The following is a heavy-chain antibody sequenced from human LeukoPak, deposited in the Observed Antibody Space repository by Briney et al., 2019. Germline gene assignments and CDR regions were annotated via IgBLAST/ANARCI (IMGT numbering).Heavy chain of an antibody. CDR3: AKASFGYSGYDPLDFDY. D-gene: IGHD5-12*01. J-gene: IGHJ4*02. CDR1: GFTFSSFA. V-gene: IGHV3-23*01. CDR2: ISGSGGST. Sequence: PGGTLRLSCAASGFTFSSFAMSCVRQSPGQGLRGVSAISGSGGSTCDADSVKRRFNIPSDNSKNTLYMQMNSLRAEDTAVYYCAKASFGYSGYDPLDFDYWGQGTLVTVSS.